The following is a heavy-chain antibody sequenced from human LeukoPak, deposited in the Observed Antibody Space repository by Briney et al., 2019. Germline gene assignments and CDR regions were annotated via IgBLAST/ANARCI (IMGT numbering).Heavy chain of an antibody. CDR1: GFTFNTYS. CDR2: VSPSGSHK. Sequence: PGGSLRLSCAASGFTFNTYSMNWVRQAPGKGLEWVSYVSPSGSHKYYADSVKGRFSVSRDNAKNSLYLQMNSLRAEDTAVYYCAKGGGDYVNFDYWGHGTLVSVSS. J-gene: IGHJ4*01. D-gene: IGHD4-17*01. V-gene: IGHV3-21*01. CDR3: AKGGGDYVNFDY.